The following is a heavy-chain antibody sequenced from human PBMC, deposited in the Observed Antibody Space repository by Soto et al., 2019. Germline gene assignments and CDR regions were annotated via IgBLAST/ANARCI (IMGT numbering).Heavy chain of an antibody. CDR2: IIGSGGST. CDR3: AKAPLISCSGTKCYNFDS. CDR1: GFTFSSYA. V-gene: IGHV3-23*01. J-gene: IGHJ4*02. Sequence: GGSLRLSCAASGFTFSSYAMSWVRQAPGKGLEWVSAIIGSGGSTYYADSVKGRFTISRDNSKSTLYLQMNSLRAEDTAIYYCAKAPLISCSGTKCYNFDSSGQGTLVTVSS. D-gene: IGHD2-8*01.